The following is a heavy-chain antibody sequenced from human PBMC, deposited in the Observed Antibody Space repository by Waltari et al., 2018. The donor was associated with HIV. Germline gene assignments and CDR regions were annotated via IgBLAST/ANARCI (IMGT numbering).Heavy chain of an antibody. CDR2: IYQNGGT. CDR1: GGSFSTYY. CDR3: ARDFYGSGIGLSRGRRYFDP. J-gene: IGHJ5*02. Sequence: QVQLQESGPGLVKPSETLSLTCTVSGGSFSTYYWSWLRPPPGKGLEWMGYIYQNGGTKYNPSLKNRVTMTIDTSKTQFSLELSSVTTADTAIYYCARDFYGSGIGLSRGRRYFDPWGQGALVTVSS. V-gene: IGHV4-59*01. D-gene: IGHD3-10*01.